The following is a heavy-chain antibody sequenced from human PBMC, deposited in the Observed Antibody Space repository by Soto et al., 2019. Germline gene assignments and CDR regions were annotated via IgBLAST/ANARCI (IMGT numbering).Heavy chain of an antibody. CDR2: IIPIFGTA. D-gene: IGHD2-2*01. Sequence: SVKVSCKSSGGTFSTYTLAWVRQAPGQGLEWVGGIIPIFGTANYPQKFKGRVTITADESTSTAYMELKSLRSDDTAVYYCARDIVVVPAAAYYYYGMDVWGQGTTVTVSS. J-gene: IGHJ6*02. CDR1: GGTFSTYT. CDR3: ARDIVVVPAAAYYYYGMDV. V-gene: IGHV1-69*13.